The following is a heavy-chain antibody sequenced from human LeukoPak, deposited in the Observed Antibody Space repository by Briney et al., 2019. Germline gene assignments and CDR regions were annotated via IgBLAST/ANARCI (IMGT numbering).Heavy chain of an antibody. CDR2: IRSKAYGGTT. CDR1: GFTFGDYA. D-gene: IGHD3-9*01. CDR3: TRDAGPYYDILTGYPQGFDP. Sequence: GGSLRLSCTASGFTFGDYAMSWFRQAPGKGLEWVGFIRSKAYGGTTEYAASVKGRFTISRDDSKSIAYLQMNSLKTEDTAVYYCTRDAGPYYDILTGYPQGFDPWGQGTLVTVSS. V-gene: IGHV3-49*03. J-gene: IGHJ5*02.